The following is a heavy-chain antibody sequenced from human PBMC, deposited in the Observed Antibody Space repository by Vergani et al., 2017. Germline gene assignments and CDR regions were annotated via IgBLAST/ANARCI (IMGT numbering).Heavy chain of an antibody. J-gene: IGHJ6*02. V-gene: IGHV3-21*06. CDR2: IGSSGPYI. D-gene: IGHD2-8*01. CDR3: ARDCTSGGCPDNYGMDV. Sequence: EVQLVESGGGLVKPGGSLRLSCAASGFTFSDFSMSWVRQAPGKGLEWVAFIGSSGPYINSADSVKGRFIISRDNTNNSLFLQLRSLRAEDAAVYYCARDCTSGGCPDNYGMDVWGQGATVTVSS. CDR1: GFTFSDFS.